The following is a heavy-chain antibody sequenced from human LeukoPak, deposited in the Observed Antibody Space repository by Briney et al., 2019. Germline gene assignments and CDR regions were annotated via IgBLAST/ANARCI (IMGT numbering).Heavy chain of an antibody. CDR2: ILPGGGDT. CDR3: AKAWPAAGTFDS. D-gene: IGHD6-13*01. V-gene: IGHV3-23*01. J-gene: IGHJ4*02. CDR1: GFTFSSYA. Sequence: GGSLRLSCAASGFTFSSYAMTWVRQAPGKGLEWVSTILPGGGDTYYADSVKGRFTISRDTSKNTLYLQMNTLRVEDTAVYYCAKAWPAAGTFDSWGQGSLVIVSS.